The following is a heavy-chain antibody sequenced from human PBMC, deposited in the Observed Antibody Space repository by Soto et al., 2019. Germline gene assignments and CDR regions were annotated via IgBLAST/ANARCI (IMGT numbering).Heavy chain of an antibody. D-gene: IGHD1-26*01. V-gene: IGHV3-49*03. J-gene: IGHJ4*02. Sequence: GGSLRLSCTASGFTFGYYAMSWFRQAPGKGLEWVGFIRSKAYGGTTEYAASVKGRFTISRDDSKSIAYLQMNSLKTEDTAVYYCTRGLLRDLDYWGQGTLVTVSS. CDR2: IRSKAYGGTT. CDR3: TRGLLRDLDY. CDR1: GFTFGYYA.